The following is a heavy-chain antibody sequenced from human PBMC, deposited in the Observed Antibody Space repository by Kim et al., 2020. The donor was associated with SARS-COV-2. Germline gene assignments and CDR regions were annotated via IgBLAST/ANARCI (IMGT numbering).Heavy chain of an antibody. CDR1: GGSISSSSYY. CDR3: ARGYRAAAGTWLDY. D-gene: IGHD6-13*01. CDR2: IYYSGST. V-gene: IGHV4-39*01. J-gene: IGHJ4*02. Sequence: SETLSLTCTVSGGSISSSSYYWGWIRQPPGKGLEWIGSIYYSGSTYYNPSLKSRVTISVDTSKNQFSLKLSSVTAADTAVYYCARGYRAAAGTWLDYWGQGTLVTVSS.